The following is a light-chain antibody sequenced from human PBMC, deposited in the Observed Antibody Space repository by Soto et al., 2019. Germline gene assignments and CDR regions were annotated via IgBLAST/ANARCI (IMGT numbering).Light chain of an antibody. CDR3: SSYTTSSTACV. V-gene: IGLV2-14*01. J-gene: IGLJ1*01. Sequence: QSVLTQPASVSGSPGQSITISCTGTSSDVGGYNYVSWYQHHPGKAPQLMIYEVDNRPSGVSNRFSGSKSANTASLTISGLQAEDEADYYCSSYTTSSTACVFGTGTKVTVL. CDR2: EVD. CDR1: SSDVGGYNY.